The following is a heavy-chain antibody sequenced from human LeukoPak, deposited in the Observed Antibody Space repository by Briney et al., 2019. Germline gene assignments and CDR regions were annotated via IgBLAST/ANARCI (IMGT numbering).Heavy chain of an antibody. V-gene: IGHV3-21*01. CDR1: GFTFSSYS. CDR2: ISSSSSYI. CDR3: ARAYGDYADYYYGMDV. Sequence: GGSLRLSCAASGFTFSSYSMNWVRQAPGKGLEWVSSISSSSSYIYYADSVKGQFTISRDNAKNSLYLQMNSLRAEDTAVYYCARAYGDYADYYYGMDVWGQGTTVTVSS. D-gene: IGHD4-17*01. J-gene: IGHJ6*02.